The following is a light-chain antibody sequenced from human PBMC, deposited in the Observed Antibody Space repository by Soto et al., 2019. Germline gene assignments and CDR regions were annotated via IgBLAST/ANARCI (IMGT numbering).Light chain of an antibody. CDR1: SSDIGGFYH. Sequence: QSVLTQPASVSDSPGQSITISCIGTSSDIGGFYHVSWYQQHPGKAPKLMIYEGSKRPSGVSNRFSGSKSGNTASLTISGLQAEDEADYYCCSYAGSLYVFGTGTKLTVL. J-gene: IGLJ1*01. CDR3: CSYAGSLYV. V-gene: IGLV2-23*01. CDR2: EGS.